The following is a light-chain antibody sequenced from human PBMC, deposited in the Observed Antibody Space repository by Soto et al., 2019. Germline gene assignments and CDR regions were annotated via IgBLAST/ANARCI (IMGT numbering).Light chain of an antibody. CDR2: KIS. CDR1: QSLVPSDGNTY. J-gene: IGKJ5*01. V-gene: IGKV2-24*01. CDR3: MQATQFPIT. Sequence: DIVMTQTPLSSPVTLGQPASISCRSSQSLVPSDGNTYLSWLQQRPGQPPRVLIYKISDRFSGVPHRFSGSGAGTDFTLKISRVEAEDVGVYYCMQATQFPITFGQGTRLELK.